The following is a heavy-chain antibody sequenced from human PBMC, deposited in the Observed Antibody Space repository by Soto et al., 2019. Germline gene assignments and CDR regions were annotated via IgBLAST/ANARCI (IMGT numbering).Heavy chain of an antibody. Sequence: ASVKVSCKASGFTFTNYAIHWVRQAPGQRLEWMGWINAGKGDTEYSQKFQGSVTITRDTSASTAYMELNSLRSEDTAFYYCARGIAIFGVTSLGWYFDLWGRGTLVT. V-gene: IGHV1-3*01. CDR3: ARGIAIFGVTSLGWYFDL. CDR2: INAGKGDT. J-gene: IGHJ2*01. D-gene: IGHD3-3*01. CDR1: GFTFTNYA.